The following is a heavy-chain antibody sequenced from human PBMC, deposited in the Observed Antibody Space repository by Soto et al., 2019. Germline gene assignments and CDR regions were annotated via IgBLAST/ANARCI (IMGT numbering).Heavy chain of an antibody. CDR3: AKQQMREIRAFDY. J-gene: IGHJ4*02. CDR2: ISGSGGST. CDR1: GFTFSSYA. V-gene: IGHV3-23*01. D-gene: IGHD6-13*01. Sequence: PGGSLRLSCASSGFTFSSYAMSWVRQAPGKGLEWVSAISGSGGSTYYADSVKGRFTISRDNSKNTLYLQMNGLRAEDTAVYYCAKQQMREIRAFDYWGQGTLVTVSS.